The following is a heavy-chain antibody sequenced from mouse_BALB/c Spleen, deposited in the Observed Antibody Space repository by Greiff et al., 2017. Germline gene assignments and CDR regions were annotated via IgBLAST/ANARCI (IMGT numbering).Heavy chain of an antibody. Sequence: QVQLQQSGAELAKPGASVKMSCKASGYTFTGYWMHWVKQRPGQGLEWIGYINPSTGYTEYNQKFKDKATLTADKSSSTAYMQLSSLTSEDSAVYYCERGRYGKFAYWGQGTLVTVSA. CDR3: ERGRYGKFAY. J-gene: IGHJ3*01. CDR2: INPSTGYT. V-gene: IGHV1-7*01. CDR1: GYTFTGYW. D-gene: IGHD1-2*01.